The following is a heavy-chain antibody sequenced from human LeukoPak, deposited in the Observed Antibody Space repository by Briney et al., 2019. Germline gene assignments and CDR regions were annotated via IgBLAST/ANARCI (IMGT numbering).Heavy chain of an antibody. CDR2: INWNGGST. V-gene: IGHV3-20*04. Sequence: PGGSLRLSCAASGFTFSSYAMSWVRQAPGKGLEWVSGINWNGGSTGYADSVKGRFTISRDNAKNSLYLQMNSLRAEDTALYYCASSVYDFWSGYYQFDYWGQGTLVTVSS. CDR1: GFTFSSYA. D-gene: IGHD3-3*01. CDR3: ASSVYDFWSGYYQFDY. J-gene: IGHJ4*02.